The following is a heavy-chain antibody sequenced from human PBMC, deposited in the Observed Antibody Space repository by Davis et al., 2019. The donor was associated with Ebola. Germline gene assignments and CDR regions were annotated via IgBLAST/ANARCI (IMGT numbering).Heavy chain of an antibody. V-gene: IGHV3-7*01. CDR2: IKQDGSEK. D-gene: IGHD3-3*01. CDR1: GFTFSSYW. Sequence: PGGSLRLSCAASGFTFSSYWMSWVRQAPGKGLEWVANIKQDGSEKYYVDSVKGRFTISRDNAKNSLYLQMNSLRAEDTAVYYCARSRVFGVVTNDYWGQGTLVTVSS. CDR3: ARSRVFGVVTNDY. J-gene: IGHJ4*02.